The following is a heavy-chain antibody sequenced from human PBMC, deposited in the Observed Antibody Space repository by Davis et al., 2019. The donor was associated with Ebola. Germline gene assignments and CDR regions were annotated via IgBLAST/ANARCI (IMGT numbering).Heavy chain of an antibody. J-gene: IGHJ4*02. CDR2: IKLNSGGT. CDR3: ARDLSGDNILCPGY. CDR1: GFTFTDYY. V-gene: IGHV1-2*02. D-gene: IGHD1-26*01. Sequence: ASVKVSCKASGFTFTDYYMHWVRQAPGQGLEWMGWIKLNSGGTNYAQRFQDRVPMTRDTSISTAYMELSSLTSDDTAVYYCARDLSGDNILCPGYWGQGTLVTVSS.